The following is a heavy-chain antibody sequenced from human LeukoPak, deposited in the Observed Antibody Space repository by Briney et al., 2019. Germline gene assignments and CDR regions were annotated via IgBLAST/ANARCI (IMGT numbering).Heavy chain of an antibody. CDR2: ISSSSSYI. CDR1: GFTFSSYW. J-gene: IGHJ4*02. D-gene: IGHD3-22*01. V-gene: IGHV3-21*01. CDR3: ARRGGYYDSSGYYSYYFDY. Sequence: GGSLRLSCAASGFTFSSYWMHWVRQAPGKGLEWVSSISSSSSYIYYADSVKGRFTISRDNAKNSLYLQMNSLRAEDTAVYYCARRGGYYDSSGYYSYYFDYWGQGTLVTVSS.